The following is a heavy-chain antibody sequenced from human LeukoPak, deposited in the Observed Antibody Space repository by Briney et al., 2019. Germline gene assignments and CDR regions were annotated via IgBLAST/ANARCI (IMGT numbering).Heavy chain of an antibody. D-gene: IGHD3-10*01. CDR3: ARDGAYGSGTLFLYYFDS. V-gene: IGHV1-2*02. Sequence: ASVKVSCKASGYTFTGYYMHWVRQAPGQGLEWMGWINPNSGGTNYAQKFQGRVTMTRDTSISTVYMELSSLRSDDTAVYYCARDGAYGSGTLFLYYFDSWGQGTLVTVSS. CDR1: GYTFTGYY. J-gene: IGHJ4*02. CDR2: INPNSGGT.